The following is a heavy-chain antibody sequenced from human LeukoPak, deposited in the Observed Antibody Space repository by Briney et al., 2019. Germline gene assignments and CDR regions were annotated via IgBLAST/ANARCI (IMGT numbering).Heavy chain of an antibody. CDR2: IYYSGNT. CDR3: ARTKPLDPFDF. Sequence: PSETLFLTCAVSGGSISSYYWSWIRQPPGKGLEWIGYIYYSGNTYYNPSLKSRVTISVDTSKNQFSLKVNSVTAADTAVYYCARTKPLDPFDFWGQGTPVTVSS. V-gene: IGHV4-59*01. CDR1: GGSISSYY. J-gene: IGHJ3*01.